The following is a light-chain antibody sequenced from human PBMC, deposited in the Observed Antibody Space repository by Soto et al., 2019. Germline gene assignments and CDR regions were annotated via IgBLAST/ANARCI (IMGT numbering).Light chain of an antibody. J-gene: IGKJ4*01. CDR1: QIVSSN. Sequence: EIVMTQSPGTLSVSPWERATLSCRASQIVSSNLAWYQQKPGQAPRLLIYGESSRATGIPDRFSGSGSGTELNLTISRLQSEDFAVYYCQKYNNWPLTFGGGTKVDTK. V-gene: IGKV3-15*01. CDR3: QKYNNWPLT. CDR2: GES.